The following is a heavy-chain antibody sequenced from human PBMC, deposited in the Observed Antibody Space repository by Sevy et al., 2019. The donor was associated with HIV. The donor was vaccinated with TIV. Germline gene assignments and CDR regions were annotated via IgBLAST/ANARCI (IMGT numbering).Heavy chain of an antibody. J-gene: IGHJ4*02. Sequence: GGSLRLSCTASGFTFTDSWMHWVRKAPGKGLGWLGNINEDERVIYYVDSVKGRFTISRDNSKNSVFLQMASLRAGDTATYYCARAIGKDGAYWGQGTLVTVSS. CDR3: ARAIGKDGAY. V-gene: IGHV3-7*03. D-gene: IGHD1-1*01. CDR1: GFTFTDSW. CDR2: INEDERVI.